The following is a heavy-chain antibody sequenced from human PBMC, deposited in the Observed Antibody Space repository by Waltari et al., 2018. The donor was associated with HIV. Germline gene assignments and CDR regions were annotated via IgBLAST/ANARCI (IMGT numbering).Heavy chain of an antibody. Sequence: QVQLVQSGAEMKMPESSVKVSCKASGGGFGSLTISWVRQAPGQGLEWMGGIIPKFGATHFAQKFQGRVTISADESTSTVYLELTSLRSDDTAVYYCARGGCSGRTCYSKSFDLWGQGTKVTVSS. D-gene: IGHD2-15*01. CDR3: ARGGCSGRTCYSKSFDL. CDR2: IIPKFGAT. CDR1: GGGFGSLT. V-gene: IGHV1-69*01. J-gene: IGHJ3*01.